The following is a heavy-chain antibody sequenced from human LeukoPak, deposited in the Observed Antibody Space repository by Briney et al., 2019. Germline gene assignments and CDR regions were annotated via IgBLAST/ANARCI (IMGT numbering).Heavy chain of an antibody. V-gene: IGHV3-23*01. CDR3: AKGGCSSTTCSLSS. Sequence: PGGSLRLSCAASGFTFSSYAMSWVRQAPGKGLEWVSVISGSGGSTYYADSVKGRFTISRDNSKNTLYLQMNSLRAEDTAVYYCAKGGCSSTTCSLSSWGQGTLGTVSS. J-gene: IGHJ5*02. CDR1: GFTFSSYA. CDR2: ISGSGGST. D-gene: IGHD2-2*01.